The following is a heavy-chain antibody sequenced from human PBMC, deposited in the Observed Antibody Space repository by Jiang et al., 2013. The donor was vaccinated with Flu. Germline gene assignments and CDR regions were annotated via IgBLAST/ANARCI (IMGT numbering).Heavy chain of an antibody. CDR3: ARGERWLQLRSPFDY. J-gene: IGHJ4*02. CDR1: GYSISSGYY. CDR2: IYHSGST. Sequence: SGPGLVKPSETLSLTCAVSGYSISSGYYWGWIRQPPGKGLERIGSIYHSGSTYYNPSLKSRVTISVDTSKNQFSLKLSSVTAADTAVYYCARGERWLQLRSPFDYWGQGTLVTVSS. V-gene: IGHV4-38-2*01. D-gene: IGHD5-24*01.